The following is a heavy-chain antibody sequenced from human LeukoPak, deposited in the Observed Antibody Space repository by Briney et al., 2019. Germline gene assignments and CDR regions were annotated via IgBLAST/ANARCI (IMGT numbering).Heavy chain of an antibody. CDR1: DGSISSSSYY. CDR3: ARDPTIYDSSGYPYNWFDP. D-gene: IGHD3-22*01. Sequence: SETLSLTCTVSDGSISSSSYYWGWIRQPPGKGLEWIGSIYYSGSTYYNPSLKSRVTISVDTSKNQFSLKLSSVTAADTAVYYCARDPTIYDSSGYPYNWFDPWGQGTLVTVSS. J-gene: IGHJ5*02. CDR2: IYYSGST. V-gene: IGHV4-39*07.